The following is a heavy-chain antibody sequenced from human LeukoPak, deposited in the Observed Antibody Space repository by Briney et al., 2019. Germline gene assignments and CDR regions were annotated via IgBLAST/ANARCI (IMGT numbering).Heavy chain of an antibody. V-gene: IGHV4-38-2*02. CDR2: IYHTGST. Sequence: SETLSLTCTVSGHSIINSYYWGWIRQPPGKGLEWIGSIYHTGSTYYNPSLKSRLTISVDTSKNQFSLKLNSVTATDTAVYYCARVRLRYYGSGTPYYFDYWGQGTLVTVSS. CDR3: ARVRLRYYGSGTPYYFDY. J-gene: IGHJ4*02. CDR1: GHSIINSYY. D-gene: IGHD3-10*01.